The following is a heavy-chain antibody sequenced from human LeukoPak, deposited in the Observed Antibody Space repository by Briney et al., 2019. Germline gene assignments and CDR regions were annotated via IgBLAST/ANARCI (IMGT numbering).Heavy chain of an antibody. CDR3: AREVSGWYYFDY. CDR1: GFTVSSNY. J-gene: IGHJ4*02. V-gene: IGHV3-53*01. Sequence: GGSLRLSCAASGFTVSSNYMSWVRQAPGKGLEWVSVIYSGGSTYYADSVKGRFTISRDNSKNTLYLQMNSLRAEDTAVYYCAREVSGWYYFDYWGKGTLVTVSS. D-gene: IGHD6-19*01. CDR2: IYSGGST.